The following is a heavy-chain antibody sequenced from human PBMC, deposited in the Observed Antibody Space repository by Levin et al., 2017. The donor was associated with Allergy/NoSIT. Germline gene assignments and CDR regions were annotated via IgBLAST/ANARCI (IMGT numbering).Heavy chain of an antibody. CDR3: TRESFWGRGAQDS. D-gene: IGHD2/OR15-2a*01. J-gene: IGHJ4*02. Sequence: ASVKVSCKASGYTITANYIHWVRQAPGQGLEWMGRINPNSGQTQYAQKFQGRITIIEDTDIDTVYLELTRLTSDDTAVYYCTRESFWGRGAQDSWGQGTLVSVS. V-gene: IGHV1-2*06. CDR1: GYTITANY. CDR2: INPNSGQT.